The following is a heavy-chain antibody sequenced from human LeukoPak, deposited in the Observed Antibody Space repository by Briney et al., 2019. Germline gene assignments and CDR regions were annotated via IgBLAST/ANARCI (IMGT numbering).Heavy chain of an antibody. CDR1: GFTFSSYS. CDR3: ARDLRYSSSWSLDY. Sequence: GGSLRLSCAASGFTFSSYSMSWVRQAPGKGLEWVAVISYDGSNKYYADSVKGRFTISRDNSKNTLYLQMNSLRAEDTAVYYCARDLRYSSSWSLDYWGQGTLVTVSS. CDR2: ISYDGSNK. V-gene: IGHV3-30*03. D-gene: IGHD6-13*01. J-gene: IGHJ4*02.